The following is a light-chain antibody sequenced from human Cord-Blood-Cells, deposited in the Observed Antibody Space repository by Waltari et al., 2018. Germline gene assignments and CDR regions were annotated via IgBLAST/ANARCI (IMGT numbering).Light chain of an antibody. CDR2: VVS. J-gene: IGLJ3*02. CDR3: SSYAGSNNLV. CDR1: SSDVGGYNY. Sequence: QSALTQPPSASGSPGQSVTISCTGTSSDVGGYNYVSWYQQHPGKDPKLMIYVVSKRPSGVPERFSGSKSGNAASLTVSGLQAEDEADYYCSSYAGSNNLVFGGGTKLTVL. V-gene: IGLV2-8*01.